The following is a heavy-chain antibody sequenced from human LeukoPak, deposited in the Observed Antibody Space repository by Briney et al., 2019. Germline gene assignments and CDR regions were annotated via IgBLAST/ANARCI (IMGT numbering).Heavy chain of an antibody. Sequence: QPGGSLRLSCAASGFTFSNYWMSWVRPAPGKGLEWVANIKPDGSEKYYVDSVKGRFTISRDNAKNSLYLQMNSLRAEDTAVYYCVSGYCSGGSCYSDDWFDPWGQGTLVTVSS. V-gene: IGHV3-7*03. CDR1: GFTFSNYW. D-gene: IGHD2-15*01. J-gene: IGHJ5*02. CDR2: IKPDGSEK. CDR3: VSGYCSGGSCYSDDWFDP.